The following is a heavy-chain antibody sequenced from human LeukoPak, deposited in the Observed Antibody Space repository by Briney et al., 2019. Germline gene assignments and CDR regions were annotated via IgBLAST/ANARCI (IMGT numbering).Heavy chain of an antibody. J-gene: IGHJ4*02. D-gene: IGHD4-17*01. V-gene: IGHV3-30*02. CDR3: ASDNYGDYYFDY. Sequence: GGSLRLSCAASGFTFSSYGMHWVRQAPGKGLEWVAFIRYDGSNKYYADSVKGRFSISRDNSKNTLYLQMNSLRAEDTAVYYCASDNYGDYYFDYWAREPWSPSPQ. CDR1: GFTFSSYG. CDR2: IRYDGSNK.